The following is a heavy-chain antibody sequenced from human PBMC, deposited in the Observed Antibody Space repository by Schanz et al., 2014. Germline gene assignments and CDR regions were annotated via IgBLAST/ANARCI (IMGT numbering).Heavy chain of an antibody. V-gene: IGHV3-11*05. CDR2: INTGSNYI. J-gene: IGHJ2*01. CDR1: GFIFSDYY. CDR3: ARNRGSGGQNWYFDL. D-gene: IGHD1-26*01. Sequence: VQLVESGGGLVQPGGSLRLSCAASGFIFSDYYMSWIRQAPGKGLEWISFINTGSNYINYADSVKGRFTISRDNTKNSLFLQLNSLRADDTAVYYCARNRGSGGQNWYFDLCGRGTLVTVSS.